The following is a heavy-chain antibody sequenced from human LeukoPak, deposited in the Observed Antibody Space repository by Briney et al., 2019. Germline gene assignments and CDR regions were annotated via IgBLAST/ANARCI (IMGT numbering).Heavy chain of an antibody. CDR3: AKPVGYCGGDCYAFDY. CDR2: ISGSGGST. CDR1: GFTFSSYA. J-gene: IGHJ4*02. V-gene: IGHV3-23*01. Sequence: PGGSLRLSCAASGFTFSSYAMSWVRQAPGKGLEWVSAISGSGGSTYYADSVKGRFTISRDNSKNTLYLQMNSLRAEATAVYYCAKPVGYCGGDCYAFDYWGQGTLVTVSS. D-gene: IGHD2-21*02.